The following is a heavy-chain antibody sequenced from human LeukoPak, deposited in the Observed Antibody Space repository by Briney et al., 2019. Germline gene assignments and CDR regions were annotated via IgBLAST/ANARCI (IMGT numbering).Heavy chain of an antibody. J-gene: IGHJ6*02. CDR2: ISSSSSYI. CDR1: GFTFSSYS. D-gene: IGHD3-9*01. Sequence: GGSLRLSCAASGFTFSSYSMNWVRQAPGKGPEWVSSISSSSSYIYYADSVKGRFTISRDNAKNSLYLQMNSLRAEDTAVYYCARDGYDILTGYPYYGMDVWGQGTTVTVSS. V-gene: IGHV3-21*01. CDR3: ARDGYDILTGYPYYGMDV.